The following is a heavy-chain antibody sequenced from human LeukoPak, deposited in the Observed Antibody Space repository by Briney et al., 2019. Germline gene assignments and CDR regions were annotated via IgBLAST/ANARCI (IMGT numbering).Heavy chain of an antibody. Sequence: GESLKISCKGSGYSFATNCIGCVRQMPGKGLEWMGIIYPSDSDTRYSPSFQGQVAISADKSISTAYLQWSSLKASDTAMYYCATTTVTKGGPFDYWGQGTLVTVSS. CDR2: IYPSDSDT. D-gene: IGHD4-11*01. V-gene: IGHV5-51*01. CDR1: GYSFATNC. CDR3: ATTTVTKGGPFDY. J-gene: IGHJ4*02.